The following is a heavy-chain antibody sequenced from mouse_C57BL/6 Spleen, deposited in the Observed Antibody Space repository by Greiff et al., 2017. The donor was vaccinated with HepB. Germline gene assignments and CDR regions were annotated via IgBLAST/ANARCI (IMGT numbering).Heavy chain of an antibody. CDR3: ARGPALFAY. CDR2: IDTNSGGT. V-gene: IGHV1-72*01. Sequence: QVHVKQSGAELVKPGASVKLSCKASGYTFTSYWMHWVKQRPGRGLEWIGRIDTNSGGTKYNEKFKSKATLTVDKPSSTAYMQLSSLTSEDSAVYYCARGPALFAYWGQGTLVTVSA. J-gene: IGHJ3*01. CDR1: GYTFTSYW.